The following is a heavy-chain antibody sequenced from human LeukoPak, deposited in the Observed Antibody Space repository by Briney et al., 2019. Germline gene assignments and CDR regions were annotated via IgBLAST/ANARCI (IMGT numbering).Heavy chain of an antibody. V-gene: IGHV4-34*01. D-gene: IGHD3-22*01. J-gene: IGHJ4*02. CDR3: ARPLYYHDSSGYLS. CDR2: INHSGST. Sequence: PSETLSLTCAVYGGSFSGYYWSWISQPPGKWLEWIGEINHSGSTNYNPSLKSRVTISVDTSKNQFSLKWSSVTAADTAVYYCARPLYYHDSSGYLSWGQGTLVTVSS. CDR1: GGSFSGYY.